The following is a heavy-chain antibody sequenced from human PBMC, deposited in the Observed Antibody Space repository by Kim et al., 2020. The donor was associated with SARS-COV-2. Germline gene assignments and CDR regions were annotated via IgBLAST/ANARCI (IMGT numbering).Heavy chain of an antibody. J-gene: IGHJ4*02. Sequence: QKFQGRVTITADKSTSTAYMELRSLRSEDTAVYYCASTYYYDSSGYYWDYWGQGTLVTVSS. D-gene: IGHD3-22*01. CDR3: ASTYYYDSSGYYWDY. V-gene: IGHV1-69*02.